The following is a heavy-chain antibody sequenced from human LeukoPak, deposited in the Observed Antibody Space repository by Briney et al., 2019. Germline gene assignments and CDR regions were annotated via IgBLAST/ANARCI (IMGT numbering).Heavy chain of an antibody. CDR2: ISWNSGSI. D-gene: IGHD6-13*01. CDR3: ARDRVGYSSSRVFWFDP. J-gene: IGHJ5*02. V-gene: IGHV3-9*01. CDR1: GFTFDDYA. Sequence: SGRSLRLSCAASGFTFDDYAMHWVRQAPGKGLEWVSGISWNSGSIGYADSVKGRFTISRDNAKNSLYLQMNSLRAEDTAVYYCARDRVGYSSSRVFWFDPWGQGTLVTVSS.